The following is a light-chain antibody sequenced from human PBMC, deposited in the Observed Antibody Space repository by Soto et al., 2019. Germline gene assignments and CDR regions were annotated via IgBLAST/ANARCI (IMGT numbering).Light chain of an antibody. Sequence: QSALTQPASVSGSPGQSITISCTGTSSDVGNYNLVSWYQQHPGKAPKLMIYEGSKRLSGVSNRFSGSKSGNTASLTISILQAEDEADYYCCSYAGSSTYVFGNGTKVTVL. J-gene: IGLJ1*01. CDR2: EGS. V-gene: IGLV2-23*01. CDR3: CSYAGSSTYV. CDR1: SSDVGNYNL.